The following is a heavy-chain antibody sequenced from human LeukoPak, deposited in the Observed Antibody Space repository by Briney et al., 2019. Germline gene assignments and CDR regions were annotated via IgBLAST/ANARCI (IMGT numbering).Heavy chain of an antibody. CDR2: ISSSSSYI. CDR1: GFTFSSYS. D-gene: IGHD2-2*01. J-gene: IGHJ5*02. CDR3: ARDRIPLCSTSCPANWFDP. Sequence: GGSLRLSCAASGFTFSSYSMNWVRQAPGKGLEWVSSISSSSSYIYYADSVKGRFTISSDNAKNSLYLQMNSLRAEDTAVYYCARDRIPLCSTSCPANWFDPWGQGTLVTVSS. V-gene: IGHV3-21*01.